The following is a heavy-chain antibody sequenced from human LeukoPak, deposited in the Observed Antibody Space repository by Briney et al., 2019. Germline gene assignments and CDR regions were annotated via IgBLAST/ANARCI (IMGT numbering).Heavy chain of an antibody. Sequence: SETLSLTCTVSGGSIYSYYWSWIRQPPGKGLEWIGEINHSGSTNYNPSLKSRVTISVDTSKNQFSLKLSSVTAADTAVYYCARNDYYYYYGMDVWGQGTTVTVSS. V-gene: IGHV4-34*01. CDR2: INHSGST. J-gene: IGHJ6*02. CDR1: GGSIYSYY. CDR3: ARNDYYYYYGMDV.